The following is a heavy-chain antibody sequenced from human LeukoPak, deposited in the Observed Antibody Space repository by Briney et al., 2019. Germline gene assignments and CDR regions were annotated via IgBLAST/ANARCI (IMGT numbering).Heavy chain of an antibody. CDR3: AKDRGSRYCTGDGCSWDAFDI. CDR2: VSNDGSNK. CDR1: GFAFRSYG. D-gene: IGHD2-8*02. J-gene: IGHJ3*02. Sequence: PGGSLRLSCAASGFAFRSYGMHWVRQAPGKGLEWVAVVSNDGSNKYYADSVKGRFTISRDTSRNTLYLQMSSLRAEDTALYYCAKDRGSRYCTGDGCSWDAFDIWGQGTMVTVSS. V-gene: IGHV3-30*18.